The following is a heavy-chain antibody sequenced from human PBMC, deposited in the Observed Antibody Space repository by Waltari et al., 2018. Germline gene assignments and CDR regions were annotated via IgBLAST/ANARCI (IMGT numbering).Heavy chain of an antibody. D-gene: IGHD3-16*01. Sequence: QVQLEESGPGLVKPSETLSLSCSVSYGSISGFFWNWIRQAPVKGLEWIGYGYASGRSNYNPSLKSLVTISLDTSRNQFSLKLTSVTAADAAVYYCARGARGTYGGYYWHFMDVWGKGTTVTISS. CDR1: YGSISGFF. CDR2: GYASGRS. CDR3: ARGARGTYGGYYWHFMDV. J-gene: IGHJ6*03. V-gene: IGHV4-59*01.